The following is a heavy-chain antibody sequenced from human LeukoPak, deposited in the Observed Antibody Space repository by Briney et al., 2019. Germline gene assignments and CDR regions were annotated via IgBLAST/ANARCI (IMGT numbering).Heavy chain of an antibody. V-gene: IGHV3-30*03. CDR3: AREAMGVDYSSNLGYFDY. CDR2: ISYDGSNK. J-gene: IGHJ4*02. D-gene: IGHD6-13*01. CDR1: GFTFSSYG. Sequence: PGRSLRLSCAASGFTFSSYGMHWVRQAPGKGLEWVAVISYDGSNKYYADSVKGRFTISRDNSKNTLYLQMNSLRAEDTAVYYCAREAMGVDYSSNLGYFDYWGQGTLVTVSS.